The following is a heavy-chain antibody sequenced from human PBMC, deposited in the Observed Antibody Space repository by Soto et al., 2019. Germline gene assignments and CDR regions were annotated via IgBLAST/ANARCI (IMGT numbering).Heavy chain of an antibody. V-gene: IGHV1-69*06. J-gene: IGHJ4*02. CDR2: IIPVFDTP. Sequence: SVKVSCKSSGNSFSSHAITWVRQAPGQGLEWMGGIIPVFDTPTYARRFQDRVTITADKSTNTSYMELRSLRSEDTAVYYCARGGALSTSWYWGDGLDSWGQGTQVTVSS. CDR3: ARGGALSTSWYWGDGLDS. CDR1: GNSFSSHA. D-gene: IGHD6-13*01.